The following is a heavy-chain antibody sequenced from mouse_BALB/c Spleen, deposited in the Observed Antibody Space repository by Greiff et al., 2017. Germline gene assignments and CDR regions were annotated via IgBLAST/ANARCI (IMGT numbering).Heavy chain of an antibody. CDR3: NARGGYYAMDY. CDR2: IDPENGDT. V-gene: IGHV14-4*02. Sequence: EVQRVESGAELVRSGASVKLSCTASGFNIKDYYMHWVKQRPEQGLEWIGWIDPENGDTEYAPKFQGKATMTADTSSNTAYLQLSSLTSEDTAVYYCNARGGYYAMDYWGQGTSVTVSS. J-gene: IGHJ4*01. CDR1: GFNIKDYY.